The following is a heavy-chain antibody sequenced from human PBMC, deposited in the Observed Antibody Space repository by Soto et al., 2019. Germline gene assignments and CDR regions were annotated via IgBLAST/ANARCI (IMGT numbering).Heavy chain of an antibody. D-gene: IGHD1-26*01. CDR1: GYSFTRNG. CDR3: VRDSDSDTWPSRDV. J-gene: IGHJ6*04. V-gene: IGHV1-18*01. Sequence: ASVKVSCKASGYSFTRNGISWVRQAPGQGLEWMGWISAKNGDTNYAQKFQGRVIMTTDTSTSTAYMELRSLRSDDTAVYYCVRDSDSDTWPSRDVWGKGSTVTVSS. CDR2: ISAKNGDT.